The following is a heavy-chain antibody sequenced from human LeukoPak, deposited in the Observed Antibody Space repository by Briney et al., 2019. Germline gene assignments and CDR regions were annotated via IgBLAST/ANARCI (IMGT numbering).Heavy chain of an antibody. CDR1: GYTFTAYY. Sequence: LVASVKLSCKASGYTFTAYYIHWVRQAPGQGLEWMGWINPITGGTKYAERFQDRSTMTRDTSISTAYMDLSSLRSDDTVVYYCAETSDSSGYSLNYWGQGTLVTVSS. CDR3: AETSDSSGYSLNY. V-gene: IGHV1-2*03. J-gene: IGHJ4*02. CDR2: INPITGGT. D-gene: IGHD3-22*01.